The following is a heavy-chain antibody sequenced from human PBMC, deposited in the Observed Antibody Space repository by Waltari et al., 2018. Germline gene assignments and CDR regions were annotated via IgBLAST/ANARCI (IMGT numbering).Heavy chain of an antibody. CDR3: ARQWGGGYSYGHRYYFDY. D-gene: IGHD5-18*01. CDR2: IYYSGRN. CDR1: GGSISSSSYY. Sequence: QLQLQESGPGLVKPSETLSLTCTVSGGSISSSSYYWGWIRQPPGQGLEWIGTIYYSGRNYYNPSLKRRVTISVDTSKNQFSLKLRSVTAADTAVYYCARQWGGGYSYGHRYYFDYWGQGTLVTVSS. V-gene: IGHV4-39*01. J-gene: IGHJ4*02.